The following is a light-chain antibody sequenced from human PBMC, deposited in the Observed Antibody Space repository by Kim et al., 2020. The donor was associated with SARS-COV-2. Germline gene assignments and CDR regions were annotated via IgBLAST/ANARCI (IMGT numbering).Light chain of an antibody. V-gene: IGKV1-39*01. CDR3: KQAYSTPFT. J-gene: IGKJ3*01. CDR1: QAIISY. Sequence: DIQATQSPSSLSASIGDRVTITCRTSQAIISYLNWYQQKPGRAPKILINAASDLQSGVPSRFSGSGSGTEFSLTFRTLQPEDFATYYCKQAYSTPFTLGPGTKVDSK. CDR2: AAS.